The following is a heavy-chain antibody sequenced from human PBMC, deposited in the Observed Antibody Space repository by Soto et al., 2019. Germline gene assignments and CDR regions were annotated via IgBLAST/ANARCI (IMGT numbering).Heavy chain of an antibody. D-gene: IGHD2-15*01. J-gene: IGHJ6*02. Sequence: QITLKESGPTLVKPTQTLTLTCTFSGFSLSTSGVGVGWIRQPPGKALEWLALIYWDDDKRYSPSLTSRLTITKHTSNNQVVLTMTNMNPMDTATYYCTYVLVVVAYYGMDVWGQGTTVTVSS. CDR2: IYWDDDK. CDR1: GFSLSTSGVG. CDR3: TYVLVVVAYYGMDV. V-gene: IGHV2-5*02.